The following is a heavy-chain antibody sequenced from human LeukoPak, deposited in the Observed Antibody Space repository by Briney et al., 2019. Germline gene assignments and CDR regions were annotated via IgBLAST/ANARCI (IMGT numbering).Heavy chain of an antibody. Sequence: GGSLRLSCAASGFTFSSYGMHWVRQAPGKGLEWVAVISYDGSNKYYADSVKGRFTISRDNSKNTLYLQMNSLRAEDTAVYYCAKAHHYYGSGRSYFDYWGQGTLVTVSS. CDR2: ISYDGSNK. V-gene: IGHV3-30*18. CDR1: GFTFSSYG. CDR3: AKAHHYYGSGRSYFDY. J-gene: IGHJ4*02. D-gene: IGHD3-10*01.